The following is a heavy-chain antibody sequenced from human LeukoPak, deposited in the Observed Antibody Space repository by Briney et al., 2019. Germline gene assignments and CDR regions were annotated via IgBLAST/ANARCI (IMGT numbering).Heavy chain of an antibody. V-gene: IGHV3-53*01. J-gene: IGHJ4*02. CDR3: AREGKWLQLRYFDY. CDR2: IHTGGST. D-gene: IGHD5-24*01. CDR1: GFTVSSNY. Sequence: PGGSLRLSCAASGFTVSSNYMSWVRQAPGKGLEWVSVIHTGGSTYYADSVKGRFTISRDTSNNTLYLQMNSQRADDTAVYYCAREGKWLQLRYFDYWGQGTLVTVSS.